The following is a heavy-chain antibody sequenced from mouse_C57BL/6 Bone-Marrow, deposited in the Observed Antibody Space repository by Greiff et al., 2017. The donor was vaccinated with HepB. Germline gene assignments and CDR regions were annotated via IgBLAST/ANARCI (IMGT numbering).Heavy chain of an antibody. CDR3: ASYLLCYIGSSAAWFAY. D-gene: IGHD1-1*01. J-gene: IGHJ3*01. V-gene: IGHV1-42*01. CDR1: GYSFTGYY. CDR2: INPSTGGT. Sequence: VQLQQSGPELVKPGASVKISCKASGYSFTGYYMNWVKQSPEKSLEWIGEINPSTGGTTYNQKFKAKATLTVDKSSSTAYMQLKSLTSEDSAVYSCASYLLCYIGSSAAWFAYWVQGTLVTVSA.